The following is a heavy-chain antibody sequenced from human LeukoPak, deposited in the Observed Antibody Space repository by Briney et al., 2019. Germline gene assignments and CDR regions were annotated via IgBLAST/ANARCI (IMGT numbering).Heavy chain of an antibody. J-gene: IGHJ3*02. CDR1: GFTFSDYY. CDR3: ARDRVQLWLRAFDI. V-gene: IGHV3-11*04. D-gene: IGHD5-18*01. CDR2: ISSSGSTI. Sequence: PGGSLRLSCAASGFTFSDYYMSWIRQAPGKGLEWVSYISSSGSTIYYADSVKGRFTISRDNAKNSLYLQMNSLRAEDTAVYYCARDRVQLWLRAFDIWGQGTMVTVSS.